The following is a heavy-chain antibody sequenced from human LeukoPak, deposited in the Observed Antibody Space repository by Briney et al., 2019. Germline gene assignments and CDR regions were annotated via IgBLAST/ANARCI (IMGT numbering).Heavy chain of an antibody. J-gene: IGHJ4*02. CDR3: ARLGDSSGYYDY. CDR1: GFTFSSYW. D-gene: IGHD3-22*01. CDR2: IKQDGSQK. V-gene: IGHV3-7*04. Sequence: GGSLRLSCAASGFTFSSYWMSWVRQAPGKGLECVANIKQDGSQKYYVDSVKSRFTISRDNAKNSLYLQMNSLRAEDTAVYYCARLGDSSGYYDYWGQGTLVTVSS.